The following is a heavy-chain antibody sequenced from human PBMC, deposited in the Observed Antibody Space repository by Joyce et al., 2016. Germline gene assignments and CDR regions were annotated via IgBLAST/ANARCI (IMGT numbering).Heavy chain of an antibody. CDR2: VGGSGDNT. J-gene: IGHJ6*02. V-gene: IGHV3-23*01. D-gene: IGHD5-24*01. CDR3: AKDMATVYYSYHYGMDV. CDR1: GFSFRSYA. Sequence: EGQLLESGGGLVQPGESLRLSCAASGFSFRSYAMNCVRQAPGKGLEWVAVVGGSGDNTYYVDSVKGRFIISRDNSKNMLYLQMNSLRAEDTAIYYCAKDMATVYYSYHYGMDVWGQGTTVTVSS.